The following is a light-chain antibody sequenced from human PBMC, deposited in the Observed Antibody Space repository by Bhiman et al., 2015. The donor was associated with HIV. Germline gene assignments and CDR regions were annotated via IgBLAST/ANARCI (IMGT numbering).Light chain of an antibody. CDR1: SSNIGNNH. J-gene: IGLJ3*02. Sequence: QSVLTQPPSVSAAPGQRVTISCSGGSSNIGNNHVSWYQHLPGRAPQLLIYDTTQRPSRIPDRFSGSKSGTSATLGITGLQTGDEADYYCGTWDTSLTAVFGGGTKLTVL. CDR3: GTWDTSLTAV. CDR2: DTT. V-gene: IGLV1-51*01.